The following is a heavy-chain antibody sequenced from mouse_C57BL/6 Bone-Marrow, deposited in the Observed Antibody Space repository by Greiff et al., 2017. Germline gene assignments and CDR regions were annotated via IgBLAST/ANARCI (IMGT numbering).Heavy chain of an antibody. Sequence: QVQLQQPGAELVKPGASVKLSCKASGYTFPSYWMQWVKQRPGQGLEWIGEIDPSDSYTNYNQKFKGKATLTVDTSSGTAYMQHSSLTSADSAVYYCARSGATRAWFAYWGQGTLVTVSA. CDR1: GYTFPSYW. CDR3: ARSGATRAWFAY. V-gene: IGHV1-50*01. J-gene: IGHJ3*01. D-gene: IGHD6-1*01. CDR2: IDPSDSYT.